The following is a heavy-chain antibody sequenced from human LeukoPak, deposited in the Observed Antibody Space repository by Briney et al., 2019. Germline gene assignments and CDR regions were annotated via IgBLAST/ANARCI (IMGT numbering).Heavy chain of an antibody. Sequence: ASVKVSCKASGYTFTGYYMHWVRQAPGQGLEWMGGIIPIFGTANYAQKFQGRVTITADESTSTAYMELSSLRSEDTAVYYCARGNQWELPEFDYWGQGTLVTVSS. D-gene: IGHD1-26*01. CDR2: IIPIFGTA. J-gene: IGHJ4*02. V-gene: IGHV1-69*13. CDR3: ARGNQWELPEFDY. CDR1: GYTFTGYY.